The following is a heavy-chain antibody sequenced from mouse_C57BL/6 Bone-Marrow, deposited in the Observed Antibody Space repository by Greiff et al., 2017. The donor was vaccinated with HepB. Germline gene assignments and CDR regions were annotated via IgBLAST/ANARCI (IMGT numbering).Heavy chain of an antibody. CDR3: ARYGNYLYYFDY. CDR1: GYTFTSYW. V-gene: IGHV1-50*01. Sequence: QVQLQQPGAELVKPGASVKPSCKASGYTFTSYWMQWVKQRPGQGLEWIGEIDPSDSYTNYNQKFKGKATLTVDTSSSTAYMQLSSLTSEDSAVYYCARYGNYLYYFDYWGQGTTLTVSS. CDR2: IDPSDSYT. D-gene: IGHD2-1*01. J-gene: IGHJ2*01.